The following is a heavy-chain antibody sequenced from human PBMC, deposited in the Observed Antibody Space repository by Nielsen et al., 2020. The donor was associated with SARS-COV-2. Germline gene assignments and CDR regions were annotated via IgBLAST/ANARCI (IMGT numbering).Heavy chain of an antibody. Sequence: GGSLRLSCAASGFIFDDYAMSWVRQAPGKGLEWVAGISWNSGTIAYADSVEGRFTISRDNAKNSLYVQMNSLRAEDTALYYCARGITPLVAVAGMDYFDYWGQGTLVTVSS. CDR3: ARGITPLVAVAGMDYFDY. V-gene: IGHV3-9*01. D-gene: IGHD6-19*01. CDR1: GFIFDDYA. CDR2: ISWNSGTI. J-gene: IGHJ4*02.